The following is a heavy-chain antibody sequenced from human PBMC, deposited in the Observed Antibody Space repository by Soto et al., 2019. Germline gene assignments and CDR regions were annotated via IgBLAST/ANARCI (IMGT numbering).Heavy chain of an antibody. CDR2: INTNTGNP. J-gene: IGHJ6*02. V-gene: IGHV7-4-1*01. Sequence: QVQLVQSGSELKKPGASVKVSCKASGYTFTSYAMNWVRQAPGQGLEWMGWINTNTGNPTYAQGSTGRFVFSLDTSVSTAYLQICSLKAEDTAVYYCARDVRDIFESWGYYYYGMDVWGQGTTVTVSS. CDR1: GYTFTSYA. CDR3: ARDVRDIFESWGYYYYGMDV. D-gene: IGHD2-15*01.